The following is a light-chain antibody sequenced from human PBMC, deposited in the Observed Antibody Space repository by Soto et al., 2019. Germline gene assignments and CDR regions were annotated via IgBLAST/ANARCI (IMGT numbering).Light chain of an antibody. CDR3: AAWDANLNGRL. V-gene: IGLV1-44*01. Sequence: QSALTQPPSLSGTPGQTVTISCSGSNSNIGRYSVNWYQHFPGTAPKILIYSDDERPSGVPDRFSGSKSGTSASLAISGLQSEDEAEYYGAAWDANLNGRLFGGGTKLTVL. CDR2: SDD. J-gene: IGLJ3*02. CDR1: NSNIGRYS.